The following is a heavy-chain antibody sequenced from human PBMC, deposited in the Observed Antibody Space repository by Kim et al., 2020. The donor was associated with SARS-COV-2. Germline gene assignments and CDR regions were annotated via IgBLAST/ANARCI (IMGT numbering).Heavy chain of an antibody. Sequence: SETLSLTCTVSGGSISSGGYYWSWIRQHPGKGLEWIGYIYYSGSTYYNPSLQSRVTLSVDTSKNQFSLKLSSVTAADTAVYYCARGTGGSYWFDPWGQGTLVTVSS. CDR2: IYYSGST. CDR3: ARGTGGSYWFDP. J-gene: IGHJ5*02. D-gene: IGHD2-15*01. V-gene: IGHV4-31*03. CDR1: GGSISSGGYY.